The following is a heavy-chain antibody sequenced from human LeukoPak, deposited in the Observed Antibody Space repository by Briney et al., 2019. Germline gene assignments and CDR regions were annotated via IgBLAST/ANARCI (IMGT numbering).Heavy chain of an antibody. J-gene: IGHJ4*02. CDR2: ISSSSSYI. V-gene: IGHV3-21*01. CDR1: GFTFSSYS. CDR3: ARSPNYDILTPNDY. D-gene: IGHD3-9*01. Sequence: GGSLRLSCAASGFTFSSYSMNWVRQAPGKGLEWVSSISSSSSYIYYAGSVKGRFTISRDNAKNSLNLQMNSLRAEDTAVYYCARSPNYDILTPNDYWGQGTLVTVSS.